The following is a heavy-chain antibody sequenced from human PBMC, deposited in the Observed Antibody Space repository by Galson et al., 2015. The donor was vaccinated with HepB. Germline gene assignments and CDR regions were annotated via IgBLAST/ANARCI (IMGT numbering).Heavy chain of an antibody. J-gene: IGHJ2*01. Sequence: SLRLSCAASGFSFSSYSMNWVRQAPGKGLEWVSSISSSSSYIYYADSVKGRFTISRDNAKNSLYLQMNSLRAEDTAVYYCAREGAYCTNGVCFTRYFDLWGRGTLVTVSS. V-gene: IGHV3-21*01. CDR1: GFSFSSYS. CDR2: ISSSSSYI. CDR3: AREGAYCTNGVCFTRYFDL. D-gene: IGHD2-8*01.